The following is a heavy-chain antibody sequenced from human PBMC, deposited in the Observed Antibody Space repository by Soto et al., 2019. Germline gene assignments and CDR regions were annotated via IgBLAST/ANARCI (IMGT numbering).Heavy chain of an antibody. CDR3: ARTGAPSHDY. D-gene: IGHD1-1*01. V-gene: IGHV1-69*13. Sequence: ASVKVSCKTSGYAFTPYAISWVRQAPGQGLEWMGGIIPIFGTANYAQKFQGRVTITADESTSTAYMELSSLRSEDTAVYYCARTGAPSHDYWGQGTLVTVSS. CDR1: GYAFTPYA. J-gene: IGHJ4*02. CDR2: IIPIFGTA.